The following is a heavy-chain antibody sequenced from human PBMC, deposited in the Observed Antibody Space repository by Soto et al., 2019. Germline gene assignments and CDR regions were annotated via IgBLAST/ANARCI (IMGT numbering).Heavy chain of an antibody. CDR1: GGSISSSSYY. J-gene: IGHJ4*02. V-gene: IGHV4-39*01. CDR2: IYYSGST. D-gene: IGHD1-1*01. CDR3: ARHSGGTVFDY. Sequence: PSETLSLTCTVSGGSISSSSYYWGWIRQPPGKGLEWIGSIYYSGSTYYNPSLKSRVTISVDTSKNQFSLKLSSVTAADTAVYYCARHSGGTVFDYRGQGTLVTVSS.